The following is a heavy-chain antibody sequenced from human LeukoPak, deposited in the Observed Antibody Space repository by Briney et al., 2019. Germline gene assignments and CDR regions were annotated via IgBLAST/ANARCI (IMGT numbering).Heavy chain of an antibody. CDR3: ARDITMVRGPNWFDP. D-gene: IGHD3-10*01. V-gene: IGHV4-39*07. J-gene: IGHJ5*02. Sequence: SETLSLTCTVSGGSISSSSYYWGWIRQPPGKGLEWLGSIYYSGSTYYNPSLKSRVTISVDTSKNQFSLKLSSVTAADTAVYYCARDITMVRGPNWFDPWGQGTLVTVSS. CDR2: IYYSGST. CDR1: GGSISSSSYY.